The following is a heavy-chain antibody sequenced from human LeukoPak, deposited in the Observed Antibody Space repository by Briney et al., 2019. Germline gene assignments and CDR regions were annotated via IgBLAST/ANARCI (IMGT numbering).Heavy chain of an antibody. V-gene: IGHV3-48*03. CDR3: AELGITMIGGV. Sequence: GGSLRLSCAVSGFTFSSYAMNWVRQAPGKGLEWVSYISSSGSTIYYADSVKGRFTISRDNAKNSLYLQMNTLRAEDTAVYYCAELGITMIGGVWGKGTTVTISS. CDR1: GFTFSSYA. J-gene: IGHJ6*04. CDR2: ISSSGSTI. D-gene: IGHD3-10*02.